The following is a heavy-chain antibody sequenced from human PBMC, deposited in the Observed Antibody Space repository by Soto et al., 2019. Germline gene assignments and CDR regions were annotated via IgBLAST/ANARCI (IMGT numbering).Heavy chain of an antibody. D-gene: IGHD4-17*01. J-gene: IGHJ6*02. CDR3: ARESGSPVTYHYSYGMDV. Sequence: EVQLVETGGGLIQPGGSLRLSCVASGFSVTSNYMTWVRQAPGKGPEWVSVMYSNGHIYYADSVEGRFTISRDRSSNTLYLQMTSLRREDTAVYYCARESGSPVTYHYSYGMDVWGQGTTVTVSS. V-gene: IGHV3-53*05. CDR1: GFSVTSNY. CDR2: MYSNGHI.